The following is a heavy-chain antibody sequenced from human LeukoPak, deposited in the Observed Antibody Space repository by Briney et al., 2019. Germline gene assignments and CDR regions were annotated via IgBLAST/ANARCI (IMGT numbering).Heavy chain of an antibody. J-gene: IGHJ4*02. D-gene: IGHD4-17*01. V-gene: IGHV3-21*01. CDR2: ISSSSSSYI. Sequence: PGGSLRLCCAAAGFTISSYSMSWGRKAPGKGLEWVSSISSSSSSYISYAASVKGRFTISRDNAKNSLYLQMNSLRAEDTAVYYCARDLDGDLPAFDYWGQGTLVTGSS. CDR1: GFTISSYS. CDR3: ARDLDGDLPAFDY.